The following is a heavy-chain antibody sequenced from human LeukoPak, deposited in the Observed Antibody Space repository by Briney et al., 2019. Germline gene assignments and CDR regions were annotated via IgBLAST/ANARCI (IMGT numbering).Heavy chain of an antibody. D-gene: IGHD3-10*01. CDR3: ARERVPGNCFDP. Sequence: ASVKVSCKASGYTFTGYYMHWVRQAPGQGLEWMGWINPNSGGTNYARKFQGRVTMTRDTSISTAYMELSRLRSDDTAVYYCARERVPGNCFDPWARGTLATVSS. J-gene: IGHJ5*02. CDR2: INPNSGGT. CDR1: GYTFTGYY. V-gene: IGHV1-2*02.